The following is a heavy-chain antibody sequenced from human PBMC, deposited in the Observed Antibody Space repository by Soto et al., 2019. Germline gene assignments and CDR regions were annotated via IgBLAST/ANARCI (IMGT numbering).Heavy chain of an antibody. J-gene: IGHJ4*02. CDR2: IFDSGTT. Sequence: PSETLSLTCAVSGVSISGSHWWSWVRQSPGKGLEWIAYIFDSGTTNYNPSLKSRVTISRDTSRNQFSLNLTSVTVADTAIYFCARGGSGSYPYWGPGTLVTVSS. V-gene: IGHV4-4*02. CDR3: ARGGSGSYPY. CDR1: GVSISGSHW. D-gene: IGHD3-10*01.